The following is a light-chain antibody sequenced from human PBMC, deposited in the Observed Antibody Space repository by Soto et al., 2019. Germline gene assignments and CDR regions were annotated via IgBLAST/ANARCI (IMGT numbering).Light chain of an antibody. CDR2: GAS. J-gene: IGKJ3*01. CDR3: QHYNDWPPAFT. Sequence: EILMTQSPATLSVSPGERATLSCRASQSLNRNLAGYQQKPGQAPRLIIYGASTRASGIPARFSGIGSGTEFALTVSGLPSEDCALYYCQHYNDWPPAFTFGAGTKVDL. CDR1: QSLNRN. V-gene: IGKV3D-15*01.